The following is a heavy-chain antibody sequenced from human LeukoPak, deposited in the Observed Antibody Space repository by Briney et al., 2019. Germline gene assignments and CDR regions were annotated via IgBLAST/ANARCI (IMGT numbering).Heavy chain of an antibody. D-gene: IGHD2-21*02. Sequence: SVKVSCKASGGTFSSYAISWVRQAPGQGLEWMGGTIPIFGTANYAQKFQGRVTITADESTSTAYMELSSLRSEDTAVYYCAREYVVVTAHYFDYWGQGTLVTVTS. CDR3: AREYVVVTAHYFDY. CDR1: GGTFSSYA. CDR2: TIPIFGTA. V-gene: IGHV1-69*13. J-gene: IGHJ4*02.